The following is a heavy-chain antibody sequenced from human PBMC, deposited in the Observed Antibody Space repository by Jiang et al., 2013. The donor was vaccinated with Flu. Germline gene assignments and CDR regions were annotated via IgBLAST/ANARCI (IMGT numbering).Heavy chain of an antibody. D-gene: IGHD1-26*01. CDR3: ARDGGQYTTSWGHYNRFDP. Sequence: LLKPSETLSLTCGVSGYSISSGYYWGWIRQSPGKGLEWIGSIYHTGSTYYNPSLESRVTISVDTSKNQFSLHLASVTAADTAFYYCARDGGQYTTSWGHYNRFDPWGQGILVTVS. CDR1: GYSISSGYY. V-gene: IGHV4-38-2*02. CDR2: IYHTGST. J-gene: IGHJ5*02.